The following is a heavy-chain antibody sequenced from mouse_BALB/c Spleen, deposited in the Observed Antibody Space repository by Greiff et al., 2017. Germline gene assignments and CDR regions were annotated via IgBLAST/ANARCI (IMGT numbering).Heavy chain of an antibody. CDR2: IRNKANGYTT. J-gene: IGHJ3*01. D-gene: IGHD1-1*01. CDR1: GFTFTDYY. Sequence: EVKVVESGGGLVQPGGSLRLSCATSGFTFTDYYMSWVRQPPGKALEWLGFIRNKANGYTTEYSASVKGRFTISRDNSQSILYLQMNTLRAEDSATYYCARDRGVAWFAYWGQGTLVTVSA. CDR3: ARDRGVAWFAY. V-gene: IGHV7-3*02.